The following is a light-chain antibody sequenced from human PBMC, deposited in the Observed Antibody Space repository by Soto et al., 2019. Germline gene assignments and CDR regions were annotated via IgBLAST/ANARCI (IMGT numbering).Light chain of an antibody. CDR1: SSNIGAGYD. V-gene: IGLV1-40*01. CDR2: GNS. J-gene: IGLJ3*02. CDR3: QSYDSSLSGGV. Sequence: QSVLTQPPSVSGAPGQRVTISCTESSSNIGAGYDVHWYQQLPGTAPKPLIYGNSNRPSGVPDRFSGSKSGTSASLAITGLQAEDEADYYCQSYDSSLSGGVFGGGTKLTVL.